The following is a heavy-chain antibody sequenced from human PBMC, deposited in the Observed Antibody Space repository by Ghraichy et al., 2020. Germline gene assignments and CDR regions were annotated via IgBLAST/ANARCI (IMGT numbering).Heavy chain of an antibody. CDR2: KSYSGST. J-gene: IGHJ2*01. Sequence: SETLSLTCTVSGGSVSSGSYHWSWLRRTPEKGLEWIGYKSYSGSTNYNFSLKSRLTMSLDTSKNQFSLVLTSVTAADTAIYYCARYGATGPSDYWFFDVWGRGTLVTVSS. V-gene: IGHV4-61*01. D-gene: IGHD1-26*01. CDR1: GGSVSSGSYH. CDR3: ARYGATGPSDYWFFDV.